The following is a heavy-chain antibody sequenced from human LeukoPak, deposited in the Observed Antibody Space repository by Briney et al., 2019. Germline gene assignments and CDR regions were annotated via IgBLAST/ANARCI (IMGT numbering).Heavy chain of an antibody. CDR1: GGSISSYY. Sequence: SETLSLTCSVSGGSISSYYWSWIRRPAGKGREWIGRIYTTGNTDYNPSLKSRVTMSVGTSKNQFSLNLSSVTAADTAVYYCARDARGWSGFDYWGQGTLVTVSS. CDR2: IYTTGNT. D-gene: IGHD3-3*01. J-gene: IGHJ4*02. V-gene: IGHV4-4*07. CDR3: ARDARGWSGFDY.